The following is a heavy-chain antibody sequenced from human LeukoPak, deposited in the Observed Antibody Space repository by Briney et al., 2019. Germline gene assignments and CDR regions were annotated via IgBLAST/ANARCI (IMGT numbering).Heavy chain of an antibody. J-gene: IGHJ4*02. CDR3: ARGRQPLDY. V-gene: IGHV3-48*01. CDR1: GFTFSSYS. CDR2: ISSSSSTI. D-gene: IGHD6-13*01. Sequence: PGGSLRLSCAASGFTFSSYSMNWVRQAPGKGLEWVSYISSSSSTIYCADSVKGRFTTSRDNAKNSLYLQMNSLRAEDTAVYYCARGRQPLDYWGQGTLVTVSS.